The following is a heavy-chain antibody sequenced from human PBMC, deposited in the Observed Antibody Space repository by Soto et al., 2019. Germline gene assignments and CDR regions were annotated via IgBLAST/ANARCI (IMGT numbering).Heavy chain of an antibody. Sequence: PSRTQSLTCDVAGYSIASGYYWAWIRQPPGKGLEWIGSIYHAGSVYSNPSLNSRVAMSLDTSDNHFSLKLTSVTAADTAVYYYARTFDCYGMDVWGQGTTVTVSS. CDR2: IYHAGSV. CDR1: GYSIASGYY. J-gene: IGHJ6*02. CDR3: ARTFDCYGMDV. V-gene: IGHV4-38-2*01.